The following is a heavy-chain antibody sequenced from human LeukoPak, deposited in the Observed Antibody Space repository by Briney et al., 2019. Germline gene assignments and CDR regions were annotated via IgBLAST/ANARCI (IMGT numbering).Heavy chain of an antibody. V-gene: IGHV1-18*01. J-gene: IGHJ5*02. CDR3: AIVTYSSSSSWFDP. Sequence: ASVKVSCKASGYTFTSYGISWVRQAPGQGLEWMGWISAYNGNTNYAQELQGRVTMTTDTSTSTAYMELRSLRSDDTAVYYCAIVTYSSSSSWFDPWGQGTLVTVSS. CDR1: GYTFTSYG. D-gene: IGHD6-6*01. CDR2: ISAYNGNT.